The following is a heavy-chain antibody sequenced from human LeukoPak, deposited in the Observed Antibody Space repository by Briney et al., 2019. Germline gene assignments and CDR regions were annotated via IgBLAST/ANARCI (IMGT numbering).Heavy chain of an antibody. CDR1: GFTFSSYW. Sequence: GGSLRLSCAASGFTFSSYWMNWARQAPGKGLEWVASIKHNGNVNYYVDSVKGRFTISRDNAKNSLYLQMSDLRAEDTAVYFCARGGGLDVWGQGATGTVSS. V-gene: IGHV3-7*03. D-gene: IGHD3-16*01. CDR3: ARGGGLDV. J-gene: IGHJ6*02. CDR2: IKHNGNVN.